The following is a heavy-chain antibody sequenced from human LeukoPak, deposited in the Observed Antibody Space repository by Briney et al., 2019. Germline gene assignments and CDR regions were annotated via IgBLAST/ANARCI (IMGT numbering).Heavy chain of an antibody. CDR1: GYTFSSYG. CDR3: AREGYCSSTSCYFDAFDI. Sequence: SVKVSCKASGYTFSSYGFGWLRQAPGQGLEWMGGIIPIFGTANYAQKFQGRVTITTDESTSTAYMELSSLRSEDTAVYYCAREGYCSSTSCYFDAFDIWGQGTMVTVSS. D-gene: IGHD2-2*01. J-gene: IGHJ3*02. CDR2: IIPIFGTA. V-gene: IGHV1-69*05.